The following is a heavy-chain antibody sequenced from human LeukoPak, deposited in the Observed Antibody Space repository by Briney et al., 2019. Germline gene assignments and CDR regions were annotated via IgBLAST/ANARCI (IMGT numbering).Heavy chain of an antibody. CDR1: GGSISSHY. V-gene: IGHV4-59*11. Sequence: SETLSLTCTVSGGSISSHYWSWIRQPPGKGLEWIGYIYYSGSTNYNPSLKSRVIISIDASKNQFSLKLSSVTAADTAVYYCARTGFWSGYSHYYYYYYMDVWGKGTTVTVSS. D-gene: IGHD3-3*01. J-gene: IGHJ6*03. CDR3: ARTGFWSGYSHYYYYYYMDV. CDR2: IYYSGST.